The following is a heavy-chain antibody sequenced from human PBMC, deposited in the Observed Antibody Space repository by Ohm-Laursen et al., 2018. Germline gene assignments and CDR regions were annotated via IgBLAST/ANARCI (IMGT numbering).Heavy chain of an antibody. CDR1: GVSISSYY. V-gene: IGHV4-59*01. CDR3: ARRGHAFDI. CDR2: IYYSGST. J-gene: IGHJ3*02. Sequence: PGTLSLTCTVSGVSISSYYWSWIRQPPGKGLELIGYIYYSGSTNYNPSLKSRVTISLNTSKNQFSLKLSSVTAADTAVYYCARRGHAFDIWGQGTMVTVSS.